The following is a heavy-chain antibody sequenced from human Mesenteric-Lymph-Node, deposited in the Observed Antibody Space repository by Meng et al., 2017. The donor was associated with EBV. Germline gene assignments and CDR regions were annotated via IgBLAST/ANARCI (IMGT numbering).Heavy chain of an antibody. D-gene: IGHD1-26*01. J-gene: IGHJ4*02. V-gene: IGHV4-61*01. CDR3: AREAVGATVDH. CDR2: IDYSGST. CDR1: GDSVSSRSYY. Sequence: VQLQESGPGQVKPSGALSLTCSFSGDSVSSRSYYWVWIRQPPGKGLEWIGYIDYSGSTTYKPSLKSRVTMSLDTSKNQFSLRLSSVTAADTAVYYCAREAVGATVDHWGQGTLVTVSS.